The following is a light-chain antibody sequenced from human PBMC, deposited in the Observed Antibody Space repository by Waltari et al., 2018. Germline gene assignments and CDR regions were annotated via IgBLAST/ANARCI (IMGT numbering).Light chain of an antibody. CDR1: TSTIGAGYA. CDR3: QSYDNSLSGYV. V-gene: IGLV1-40*01. Sequence: QSVLTQPPSVSGAPGPRVTISCTGSTSTIGAGYAVHWDQQLPGTAPKLLIFGNPNRPSGVPDRFSGSKSGTSPSLAITGLQVEDEADYYCQSYDNSLSGYVFGSGTKVTVL. CDR2: GNP. J-gene: IGLJ1*01.